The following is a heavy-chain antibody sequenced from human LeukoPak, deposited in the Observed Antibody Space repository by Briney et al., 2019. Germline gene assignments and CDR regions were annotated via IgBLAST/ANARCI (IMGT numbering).Heavy chain of an antibody. V-gene: IGHV4-39*07. J-gene: IGHJ4*02. CDR1: GGSISSSSYY. Sequence: SETLSLTCTVSGGSISSSSYYWGWIRQPSGKGLEWIGSIYYSGSTYYNPSLKSRVTISVDTSKNQFSLKLSSVTAADTAVYYCARGPRPVEVAVRGQGTLVTVSS. D-gene: IGHD5-24*01. CDR3: ARGPRPVEVAV. CDR2: IYYSGST.